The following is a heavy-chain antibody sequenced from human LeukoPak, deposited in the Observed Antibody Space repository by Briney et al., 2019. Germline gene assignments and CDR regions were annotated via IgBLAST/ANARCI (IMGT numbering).Heavy chain of an antibody. CDR3: ANATELWLLDY. V-gene: IGHV3-33*06. CDR1: GFTFSNYG. J-gene: IGHJ4*02. D-gene: IGHD5-18*01. CDR2: IWYNGGNK. Sequence: GGSLRLSCAASGFTFSNYGMHWVRLAPGKGLEWVAVIWYNGGNKYYADSVKGRFTISRDNSKTTLYLQMNSLRAEDTAVYYCANATELWLLDYWGQGTLVTVSS.